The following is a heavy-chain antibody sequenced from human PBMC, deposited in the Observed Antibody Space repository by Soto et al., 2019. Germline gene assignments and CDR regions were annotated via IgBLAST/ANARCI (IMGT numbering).Heavy chain of an antibody. V-gene: IGHV2-5*02. CDR2: IYWDDDK. CDR3: AHRVLRTVFGLVTTPAIYFYF. Sequence: QITLNESGPTVVSPTETLTLTCRFSGFSLTTSGVGVGWIRQSPGKAPEWLALIYWDDDKRYSASLKSRLTITKDTSKNQVVLTVSDLDPTDTATYYCAHRVLRTVFGLVTTPAIYFYFWGQGTPVAVSS. D-gene: IGHD3-3*01. J-gene: IGHJ4*02. CDR1: GFSLTTSGVG.